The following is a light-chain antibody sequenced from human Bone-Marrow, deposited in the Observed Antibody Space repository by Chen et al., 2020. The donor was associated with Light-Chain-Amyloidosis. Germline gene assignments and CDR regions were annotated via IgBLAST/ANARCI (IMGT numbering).Light chain of an antibody. CDR3: QQYATSPWT. J-gene: IGKJ1*01. CDR1: QSVTGSH. CDR2: AAS. V-gene: IGKV3-20*01. Sequence: EILLTPSPGTLSLSPGERVTLSCRASQSVTGSHLAWYQQKPGQAPRLLIYAASTRATGVPDRFRGSGSGTDFTLTISRLEPEDFAVYYCQQYATSPWTFGRGTKVEMK.